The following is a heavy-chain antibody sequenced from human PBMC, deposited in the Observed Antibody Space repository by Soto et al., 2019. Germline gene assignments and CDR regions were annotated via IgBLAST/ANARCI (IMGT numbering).Heavy chain of an antibody. Sequence: QVQLVESGGGVVLPGRSLRLSCAASGFTFKNYAFHWVRQAPGKGLEWVAGISFDGSTEYHAGSLRGRFACSRDKSDNTVSLQMNSLRAEDTAVYYCARDRDSYDGRTTFYSPAFDYWGQGTLVIVST. CDR1: GFTFKNYA. CDR2: ISFDGSTE. J-gene: IGHJ4*02. CDR3: ARDRDSYDGRTTFYSPAFDY. V-gene: IGHV3-30*09. D-gene: IGHD3-10*01.